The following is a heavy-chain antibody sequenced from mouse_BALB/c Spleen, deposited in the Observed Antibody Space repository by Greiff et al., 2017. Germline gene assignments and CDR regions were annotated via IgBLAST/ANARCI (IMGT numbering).Heavy chain of an antibody. J-gene: IGHJ3*01. D-gene: IGHD6-1*01. CDR1: GFPFRCYC. V-gene: IGHV5-6*03. CDR2: ISSSGSYT. CDR3: ARRLPSFAY. Sequence: EVLGVESGGGLVKPGGALKLSCAASGFPFRCYCMSWVRQNPDKRLEWVATISSSGSYTYSPDSVKGRFTLSRDNAKNTLYLQMSSLKSEDTAMYYCARRLPSFAYWGQGTLVTVSA.